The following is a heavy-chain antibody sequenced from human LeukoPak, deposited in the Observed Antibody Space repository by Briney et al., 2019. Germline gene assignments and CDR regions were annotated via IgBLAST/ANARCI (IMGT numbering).Heavy chain of an antibody. D-gene: IGHD3-16*02. V-gene: IGHV4-39*01. CDR1: GGSMSSSTYY. CDR2: IYYSGST. J-gene: IGHJ4*02. CDR3: ARSQALAAGVNLDH. Sequence: SETLSLTCSVSGGSMSSSTYYWGWIRLPPGKGLEWIGTIYYSGSTYYSPSLNSRVTISIDTSKNQFSLKLHSVTAADTAVYYCARSQALAAGVNLDHWGQGTLVAVSS.